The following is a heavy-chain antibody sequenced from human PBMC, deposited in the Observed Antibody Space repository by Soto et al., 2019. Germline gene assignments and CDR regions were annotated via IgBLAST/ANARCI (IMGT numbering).Heavy chain of an antibody. Sequence: SVKVSCKASGGTFSSYAISWVRQAPGQGLEWMGGIIPIFGTANYAQKFQGRVTITADESTSTAYMELSSLRSEDTAVYYCASSWRSSDYYDSSGSLNLDWFDPWGQGTLVTVSS. D-gene: IGHD3-22*01. CDR1: GGTFSSYA. CDR3: ASSWRSSDYYDSSGSLNLDWFDP. J-gene: IGHJ5*02. CDR2: IIPIFGTA. V-gene: IGHV1-69*13.